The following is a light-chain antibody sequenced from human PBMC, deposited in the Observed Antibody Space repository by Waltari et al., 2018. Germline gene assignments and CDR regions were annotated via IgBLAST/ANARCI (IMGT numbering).Light chain of an antibody. V-gene: IGLV1-40*01. CDR3: QSYDSSLRGFV. CDR2: GNT. J-gene: IGLJ1*01. Sequence: QSVLTQPPSVSGAPGQRITIPCAGSRSNIGAGYDVHWYQQLPGTAPKLLIYGNTNRPSGVPDRISGSKSGTSASLAITGLQADDEADYYCQSYDSSLRGFVFGTGTEVTIL. CDR1: RSNIGAGYD.